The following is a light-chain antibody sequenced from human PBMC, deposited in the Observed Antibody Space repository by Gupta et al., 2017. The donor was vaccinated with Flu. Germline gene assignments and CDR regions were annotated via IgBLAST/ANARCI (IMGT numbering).Light chain of an antibody. Sequence: DFVMTQSTLSVLVTPGERPPLPRSSSHSLLHSNGYNYLDWYLQKPGQSPRLLIYLGSKRAAGVPDRFSGSGSGTDFTLKVSRVEAEDVGVYYCRQALQTPYTFGQGTKLEIK. V-gene: IGKV2-28*01. CDR3: RQALQTPYT. CDR1: HSLLHSNGYNY. CDR2: LGS. J-gene: IGKJ2*01.